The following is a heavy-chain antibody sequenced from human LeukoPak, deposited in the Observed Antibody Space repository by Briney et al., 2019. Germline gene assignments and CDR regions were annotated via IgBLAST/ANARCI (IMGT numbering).Heavy chain of an antibody. J-gene: IGHJ4*02. Sequence: GGSLRLSCAASGFTVSNFAMHWVRQVPDKGLEWLAVMSKDGGDKHYADSVTGRFTISRDNSKNTLYLQMNSLRAEDTAVYYCAKDGGYCSSTSCSLDYWGQGTLVTVSS. CDR3: AKDGGYCSSTSCSLDY. CDR1: GFTVSNFA. D-gene: IGHD2-2*03. V-gene: IGHV3-30*04. CDR2: MSKDGGDK.